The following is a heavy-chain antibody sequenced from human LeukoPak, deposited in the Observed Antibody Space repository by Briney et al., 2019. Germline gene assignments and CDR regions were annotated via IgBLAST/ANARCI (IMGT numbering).Heavy chain of an antibody. CDR1: GFTFSSYD. CDR3: ARDLGWLQLRGFDP. CDR2: ISSSGSTI. D-gene: IGHD5-24*01. V-gene: IGHV3-48*03. Sequence: GGSLRLSCAASGFTFSSYDMNWVRQAPGKGLEWVSYISSSGSTIYYADSVKGRFTISRDNAKNSLYLQLNSLRAEDTAVYYCARDLGWLQLRGFDPWGQGTLVTVSS. J-gene: IGHJ5*02.